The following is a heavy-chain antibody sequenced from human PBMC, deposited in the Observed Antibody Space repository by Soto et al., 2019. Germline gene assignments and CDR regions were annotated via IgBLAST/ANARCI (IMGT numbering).Heavy chain of an antibody. Sequence: SETLSLTCTVSGGSISSYYWSWIRQPPGKGLEWIGYIYYSGSTNYNPSLKSRVTISVDTSKNQFSLKLSSVTAADTAVYYCARDKVLGDYYDSSGYPHDAFDIWGQGTMVTVSS. D-gene: IGHD3-22*01. CDR3: ARDKVLGDYYDSSGYPHDAFDI. CDR2: IYYSGST. J-gene: IGHJ3*02. CDR1: GGSISSYY. V-gene: IGHV4-59*01.